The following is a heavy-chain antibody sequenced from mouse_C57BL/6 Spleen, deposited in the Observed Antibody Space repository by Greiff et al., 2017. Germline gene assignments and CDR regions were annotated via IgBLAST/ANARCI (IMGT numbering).Heavy chain of an antibody. CDR2: ISSGSSTI. J-gene: IGHJ3*01. CDR1: GFTFSDYG. V-gene: IGHV5-17*01. Sequence: EVQGVESGGGLVKPGGSLTLSCAASGFTFSDYGMHWVRQAPEQGLEWVAYISSGSSTIYYADTVKGRFTISRDNAKNTLFLQMTSLRAEDTAMYYCAKDPAWFAYWGQGTLVTVSA. CDR3: AKDPAWFAY.